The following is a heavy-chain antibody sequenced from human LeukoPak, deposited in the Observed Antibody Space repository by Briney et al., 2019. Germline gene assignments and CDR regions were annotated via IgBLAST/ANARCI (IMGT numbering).Heavy chain of an antibody. CDR1: GGSFSGYY. CDR2: INHSGST. CDR3: ARSHGYGSGSYYNFAS. Sequence: KPSETLSLTCAVYGGSFSGYYWSWIRQPPGKGLEWIGEINHSGSTNYNPSLKSRVTISVDTSKNQFSLKLSSVTAADTAVYYCARSHGYGSGSYYNFASWGKGPRVPVS. V-gene: IGHV4-34*01. D-gene: IGHD3-10*01. J-gene: IGHJ4*02.